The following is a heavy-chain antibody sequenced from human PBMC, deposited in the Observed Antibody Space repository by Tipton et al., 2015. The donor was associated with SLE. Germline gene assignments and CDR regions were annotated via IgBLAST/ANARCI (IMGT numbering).Heavy chain of an antibody. D-gene: IGHD6-13*01. V-gene: IGHV4-59*01. J-gene: IGHJ4*02. CDR3: AREPTAAVGKGYYFDY. CDR1: GGSISSYY. Sequence: LRLSCTVSGGSISSYYWSWIRQPPGKGLEWIGYIYYSGSTNYNPSLKNGVTISVDTSKNQFSLKLSSVTAADTAVYYCAREPTAAVGKGYYFDYWGQGTLVTVSS. CDR2: IYYSGST.